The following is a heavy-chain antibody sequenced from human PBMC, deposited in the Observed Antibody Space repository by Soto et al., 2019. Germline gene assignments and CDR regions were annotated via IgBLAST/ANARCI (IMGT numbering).Heavy chain of an antibody. Sequence: PGGSLRLSCAASGFTFSSYSMNWVRQAPGKGLEWVSSISSSSSYIYYADSVKGRFTISRDNAKNSLYLQMNSLRAEDTAVYYCARLTAYCGGDCYYDYWGQGTLVTVSS. CDR3: ARLTAYCGGDCYYDY. CDR1: GFTFSSYS. J-gene: IGHJ4*02. D-gene: IGHD2-21*02. V-gene: IGHV3-21*01. CDR2: ISSSSSYI.